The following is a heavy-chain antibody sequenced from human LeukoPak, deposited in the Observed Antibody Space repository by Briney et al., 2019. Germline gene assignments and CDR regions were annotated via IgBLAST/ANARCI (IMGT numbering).Heavy chain of an antibody. CDR2: ISGSGGGT. CDR3: AKSVAGANYYYYSGMDV. D-gene: IGHD6-19*01. V-gene: IGHV3-23*01. Sequence: GGSLRLSCAASGFTFSNYAMSWVRQAPGKGLEWVSTISGSGGGTYFADSVKGRFTISRDNSKNTLYLQMNSLRAEDTALYSCAKSVAGANYYYYSGMDVWGQGTTVTVSS. J-gene: IGHJ6*02. CDR1: GFTFSNYA.